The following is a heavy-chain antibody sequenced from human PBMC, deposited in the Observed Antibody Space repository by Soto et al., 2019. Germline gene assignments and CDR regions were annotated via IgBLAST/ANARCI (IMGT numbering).Heavy chain of an antibody. CDR3: ASMIGDPVLSFDS. Sequence: QVQLQESGPGLVKPSETLSLTCTVSGGSISSYYWSWIRQPPGKGLEWIGFIFYSGSTSYNPSLKSRVTISLGTSEYQFSLKLNSVTAADTAVYYCASMIGDPVLSFDSWGQGTLVAVSS. D-gene: IGHD3-10*02. CDR1: GGSISSYY. V-gene: IGHV4-59*01. CDR2: IFYSGST. J-gene: IGHJ5*01.